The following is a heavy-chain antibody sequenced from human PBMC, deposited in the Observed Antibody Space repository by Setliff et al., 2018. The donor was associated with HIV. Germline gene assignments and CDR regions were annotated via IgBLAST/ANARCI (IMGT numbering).Heavy chain of an antibody. CDR2: IYYSGRT. CDR3: VRGRNRVAARPGGPFDY. D-gene: IGHD6-6*01. V-gene: IGHV4-39*07. CDR1: RGSISSTSHY. Sequence: PSETLSLTCIVSRGSISSTSHYWGWVRQSPGRRLEWIGSIYYSGRTYYNPSLKSRVTMSVDTSTNQFSLKLSSVTAADTAVYYCVRGRNRVAARPGGPFDYWGQGTLVTV. J-gene: IGHJ4*02.